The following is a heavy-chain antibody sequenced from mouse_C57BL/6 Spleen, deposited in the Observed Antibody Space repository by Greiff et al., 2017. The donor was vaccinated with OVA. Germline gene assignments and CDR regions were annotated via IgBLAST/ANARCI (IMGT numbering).Heavy chain of an antibody. J-gene: IGHJ1*03. D-gene: IGHD1-1*01. Sequence: QVQLKESGPGLVQPSQSLSITCTVSGFSLTSYGVHWVRQSPGKGLEWLGVIWSGGSTDYNAAFISRLSISKDNSKSQVFFKMNSLQADDTAIYYCASSYPYWYFDVWGTGTTVTVSS. CDR3: ASSYPYWYFDV. V-gene: IGHV2-2*01. CDR2: IWSGGST. CDR1: GFSLTSYG.